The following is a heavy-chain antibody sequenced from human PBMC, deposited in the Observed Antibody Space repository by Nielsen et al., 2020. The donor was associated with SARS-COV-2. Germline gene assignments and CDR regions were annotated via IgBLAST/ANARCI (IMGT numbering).Heavy chain of an antibody. J-gene: IGHJ3*02. CDR3: ARDYCSSTSCYDAFDI. CDR1: GGSISSGGYY. CDR2: IYYSGST. Sequence: SETLSRTCTVSGGSISSGGYYWSWIRQHPGKGLEWIGYIYYSGSTYYNPSLKSRVTISVDTSKNQFSLKLSSVTAADTAVYYCARDYCSSTSCYDAFDIWGQGTMVTVSS. V-gene: IGHV4-31*03. D-gene: IGHD2-2*01.